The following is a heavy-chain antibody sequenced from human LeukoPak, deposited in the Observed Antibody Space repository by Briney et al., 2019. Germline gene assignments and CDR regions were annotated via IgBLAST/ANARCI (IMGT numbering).Heavy chain of an antibody. V-gene: IGHV4-61*02. CDR3: ARGNSSGYYYF. Sequence: SETLSLTCTVSGGSISSSSYYWSWIRQPAGKGLEWIGRIYTSGSTNYNPSLKSRVTMSVDTSKNQFSLKLSSVTAADTAVYYCARGNSSGYYYFWGQGTLVTVSS. D-gene: IGHD3-22*01. CDR2: IYTSGST. CDR1: GGSISSSSYY. J-gene: IGHJ4*02.